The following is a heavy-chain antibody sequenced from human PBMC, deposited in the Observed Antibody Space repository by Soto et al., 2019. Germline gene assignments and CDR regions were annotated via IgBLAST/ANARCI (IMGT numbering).Heavy chain of an antibody. CDR1: GGSISSGGYY. D-gene: IGHD6-6*01. CDR2: IYYSGST. V-gene: IGHV4-31*02. J-gene: IGHJ4*02. CDR3: ARDSSSSRIDY. Sequence: PSETLSLTCTVSGGSISSGGYYWSWIRQHPGKGLGWIGYIYYSGSTYYNPSLKSRVNISVDTSKNQFSLKLSSVTAADTAVYYCARDSSSSRIDYWGQGTLVTVSS.